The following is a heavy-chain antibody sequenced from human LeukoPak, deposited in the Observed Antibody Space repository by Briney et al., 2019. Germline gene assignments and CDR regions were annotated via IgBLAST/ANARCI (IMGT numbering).Heavy chain of an antibody. V-gene: IGHV3-23*01. CDR2: ISGSGDKT. D-gene: IGHD2-2*02. CDR3: AKCYNSGMPGDY. J-gene: IGHJ4*02. CDR1: GFTFSSYA. Sequence: GGSLRLSCAASGFTFSSYAMSWVRQAPGKGLGWVSRISGSGDKTFYADSVKGRFTISRDNSKNTLYLQMNSLRVEDTAVYYCAKCYNSGMPGDYWGQGTLVTVSA.